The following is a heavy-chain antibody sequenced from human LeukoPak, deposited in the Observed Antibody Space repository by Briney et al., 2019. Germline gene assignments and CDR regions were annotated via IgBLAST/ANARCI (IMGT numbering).Heavy chain of an antibody. J-gene: IGHJ4*02. CDR2: ISADNGNT. CDR3: ARVFHDSSGYYPYYFDY. D-gene: IGHD3-22*01. Sequence: GASVKVSCKASGYTFSSYAISWVRQAPGQGLEWMGWISADNGNTNHAQKFQGRVSLTTDTSTSTAYMELRTLTSDDTAVYYCARVFHDSSGYYPYYFDYWGQGTLVTVSS. CDR1: GYTFSSYA. V-gene: IGHV1-18*04.